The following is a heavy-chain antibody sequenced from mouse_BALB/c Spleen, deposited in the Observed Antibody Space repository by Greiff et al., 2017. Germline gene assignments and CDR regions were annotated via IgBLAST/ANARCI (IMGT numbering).Heavy chain of an antibody. D-gene: IGHD1-1*01. V-gene: IGHV1S81*02. Sequence: VQLQQPGAELVKPGASVKLSCKASGYTFTSYWMHWVKQRPGQGLEWIGEINPSNGRTNYNEKFKSKATLTVDKSSSTAYMQLSSLTSEDSAVYYCARNYYYGSSSYAMDYWGQGTSVTVSS. J-gene: IGHJ4*01. CDR2: INPSNGRT. CDR1: GYTFTSYW. CDR3: ARNYYYGSSSYAMDY.